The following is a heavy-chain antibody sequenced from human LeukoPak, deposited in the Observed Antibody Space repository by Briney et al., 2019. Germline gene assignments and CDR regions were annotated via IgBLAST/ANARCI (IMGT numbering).Heavy chain of an antibody. CDR1: GFTFSDYY. CDR3: ARDRLEWLAHYYYYGMDV. V-gene: IGHV3-11*01. D-gene: IGHD3-3*01. J-gene: IGHJ6*02. CDR2: ISSSGSTI. Sequence: GGSLRLSCAASGFTFSDYYMSWIRQAPGKGLEWVSYISSSGSTIYYADSVKGRFTISRDNAKNSLYLQMNSLGAEDTAVYYCARDRLEWLAHYYYYGMDVWGQGTTVTVSS.